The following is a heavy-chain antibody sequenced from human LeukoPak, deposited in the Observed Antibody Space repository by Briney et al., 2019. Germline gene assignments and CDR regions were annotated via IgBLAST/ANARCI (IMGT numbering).Heavy chain of an antibody. CDR3: ARGRGVGATDYFDY. Sequence: GGSLRLSCAASGFTFSSYSMNWVRQAPGKGLEWVSSISSSSSCIYYADSVKGRFTISRDNAKNSLYLQMNSLRAEDTAVYYCARGRGVGATDYFDYWGQGTLVTVSS. J-gene: IGHJ4*02. D-gene: IGHD1-26*01. V-gene: IGHV3-21*01. CDR1: GFTFSSYS. CDR2: ISSSSSCI.